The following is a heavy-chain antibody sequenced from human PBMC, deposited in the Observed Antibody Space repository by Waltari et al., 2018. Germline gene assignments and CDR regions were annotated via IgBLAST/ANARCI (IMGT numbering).Heavy chain of an antibody. J-gene: IGHJ5*02. CDR2: IYSDGST. Sequence: EVQLVASVGGLIQPGASLRLSCAAAGFIVSSYYLSWVRQAPGKGLEWVSVIYSDGSTYYTDSVKGRFTISTDRSRNTLYLQMNSLRAEDTAVYYCARGWTEKKFDPWGQGTLVTVSS. V-gene: IGHV3-53*01. D-gene: IGHD3-3*01. CDR3: ARGWTEKKFDP. CDR1: GFIVSSYY.